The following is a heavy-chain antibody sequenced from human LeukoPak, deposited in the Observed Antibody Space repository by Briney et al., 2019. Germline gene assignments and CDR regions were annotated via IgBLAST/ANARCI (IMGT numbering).Heavy chain of an antibody. D-gene: IGHD3-10*02. V-gene: IGHV3-48*03. J-gene: IGHJ6*04. Sequence: GGSLTLSCAASGFTFSIYEVNWVRHAPGKGLEWVSYISSSGSNIYYADSVEGRFTISRDNAKNSLYLQMNSLRAEDTAVYYCAELGINLIGGVCGEGTTVTISS. CDR3: AELGINLIGGV. CDR1: GFTFSIYE. CDR2: ISSSGSNI.